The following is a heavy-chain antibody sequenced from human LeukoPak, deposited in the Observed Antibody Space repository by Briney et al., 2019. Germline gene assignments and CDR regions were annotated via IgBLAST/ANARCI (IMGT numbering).Heavy chain of an antibody. CDR1: GFTFSDYW. V-gene: IGHV3-74*01. J-gene: IGHJ4*02. CDR3: ARDSFYGSGSPDY. D-gene: IGHD3-10*01. CDR2: INTDGSST. Sequence: GGSLRLSCAASGFTFSDYWMHWVRQAPGKGLVWVSRINTDGSSTNYADSVKGRFTISRDNAKNTLYLQMNSLTAEDTAVYYCARDSFYGSGSPDYWGQGTLVTVSS.